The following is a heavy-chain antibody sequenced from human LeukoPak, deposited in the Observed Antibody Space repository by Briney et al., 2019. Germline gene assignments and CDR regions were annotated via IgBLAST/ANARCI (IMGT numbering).Heavy chain of an antibody. V-gene: IGHV4-34*01. D-gene: IGHD2-21*02. J-gene: IGHJ5*02. CDR1: GGSFSGYY. CDR2: INHSGST. Sequence: SETLSLTCAVYGGSFSGYYWSWIRQPPGKGLEWIGEINHSGSTNYNPSLKSRVTISVDTSKNQFSLKLSSVTAADTAVYYCARGYCGGDCYVNNWFDPWGQGTLVTVSS. CDR3: ARGYCGGDCYVNNWFDP.